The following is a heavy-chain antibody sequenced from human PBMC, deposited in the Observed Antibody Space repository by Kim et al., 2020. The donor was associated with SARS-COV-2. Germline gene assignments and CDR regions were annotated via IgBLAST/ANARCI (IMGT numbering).Heavy chain of an antibody. CDR3: AWGMAMNQFDY. J-gene: IGHJ4*02. Sequence: SGPTLVNPTQTLTLTCTFSGISLNTNGLCVSWIRQPPGKALEWLALIDWDDAKYYNTSLKTRLTISKDTSKNQVVLTMTNMDPVDTGTFYCAWGMAMNQFDYWGQGTLVTVSS. V-gene: IGHV2-70*01. CDR1: GISLNTNGLC. CDR2: IDWDDAK. D-gene: IGHD2-2*01.